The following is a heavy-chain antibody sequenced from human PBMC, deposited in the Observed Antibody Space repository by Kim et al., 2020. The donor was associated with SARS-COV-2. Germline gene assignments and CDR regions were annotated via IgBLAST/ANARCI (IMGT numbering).Heavy chain of an antibody. Sequence: SPSFQGHVTISVDKSIDTAYLQWNSLKASDTAMYYCVRQDISGSYYGFDYWGQGTLVTVSS. V-gene: IGHV5-10-1*01. CDR3: VRQDISGSYYGFDY. D-gene: IGHD1-26*01. J-gene: IGHJ4*02.